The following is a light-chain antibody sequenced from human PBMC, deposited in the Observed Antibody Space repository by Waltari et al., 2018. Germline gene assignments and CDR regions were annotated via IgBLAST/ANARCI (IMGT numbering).Light chain of an antibody. CDR3: QQANSFPRN. Sequence: DIQITQSPSSVSASVGDRVTIPCRASQGIGSWLVWYQQKPGEAPKLLIYGTSTLKSGVPSRFSGSGSGTDFTLTISSLQPEDCATYYCQQANSFPRNFGQGTRVDIK. J-gene: IGKJ5*01. V-gene: IGKV1-12*01. CDR1: QGIGSW. CDR2: GTS.